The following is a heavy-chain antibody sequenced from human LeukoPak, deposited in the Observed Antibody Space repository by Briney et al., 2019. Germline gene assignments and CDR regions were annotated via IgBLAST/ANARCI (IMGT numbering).Heavy chain of an antibody. CDR3: AKDGDTDYYYYMDV. CDR2: ISGSGGST. Sequence: PGGSLRLSCAASGFTFSSYSMNWVRQAPGKGLEWVSAISGSGGSTYYADSVKGRFTISRDNSKNTLYLQMNSLRAEDTAVYYCAKDGDTDYYYYMDVWGKGTTVTVSS. D-gene: IGHD7-27*01. J-gene: IGHJ6*03. CDR1: GFTFSSYS. V-gene: IGHV3-23*01.